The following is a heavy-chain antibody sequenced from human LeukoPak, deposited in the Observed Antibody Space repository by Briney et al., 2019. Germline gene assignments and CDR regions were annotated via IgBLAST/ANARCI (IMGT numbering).Heavy chain of an antibody. D-gene: IGHD5-12*01. CDR2: IIPIFGTA. V-gene: IGHV1-69*13. J-gene: IGHJ4*02. CDR3: ATSREGWLRFGSFDY. Sequence: ASVKVSYKDSGGTFSSYGISGVRQALEQGLEWLGRIIPIFGTANYAQKFQGRVTITADESTSTAYMELSSLRSEDTAVYYCATSREGWLRFGSFDYWGQGTLVTVSS. CDR1: GGTFSSYG.